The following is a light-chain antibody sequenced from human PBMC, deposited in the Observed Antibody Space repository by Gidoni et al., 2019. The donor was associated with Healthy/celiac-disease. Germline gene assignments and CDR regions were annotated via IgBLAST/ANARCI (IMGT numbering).Light chain of an antibody. J-gene: IGLJ1*01. CDR1: SSHVGGYNY. CDR3: SSYTSSSTYV. Sequence: QSALTQPASVSGSPGQSNTISCTGTSSHVGGYNYVSWYQQHPGKAPKLMIYEVSNRPSGVSNRFSGSKSGNTASLTISGLQAEDEADYYCSSYTSSSTYVFGTGTKVTVL. CDR2: EVS. V-gene: IGLV2-14*01.